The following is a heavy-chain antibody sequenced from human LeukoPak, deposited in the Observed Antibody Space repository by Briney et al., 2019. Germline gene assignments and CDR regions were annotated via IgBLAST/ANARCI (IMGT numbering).Heavy chain of an antibody. CDR3: ASELRYFDSTIGYYYYYMDV. J-gene: IGHJ6*03. CDR2: IHYSGST. V-gene: IGHV4-39*07. Sequence: SETLSLTCTVSGGSISSSSYYWGWIRQPPGKGLEWIGSIHYSGSTNYNPSLKSRVTISVDTSKNQFSLKLSSVTAADTAVYYCASELRYFDSTIGYYYYYMDVWGKGTTVTISS. CDR1: GGSISSSSYY. D-gene: IGHD3-9*01.